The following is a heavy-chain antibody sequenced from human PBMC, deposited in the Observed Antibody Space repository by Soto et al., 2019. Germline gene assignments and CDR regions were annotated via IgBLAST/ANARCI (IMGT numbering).Heavy chain of an antibody. Sequence: QVQLVESGGGVVQPGRSLRLSCATSGFTFSSHGMHWVRQAQGKGLEWVALIWYDGSAKYYADSVKGRITVSRDNSKNTLYLQMDSLRADDTGVYYCARGTEVVITLGAFDIWGHGTMVTVSS. V-gene: IGHV3-33*03. J-gene: IGHJ3*02. CDR1: GFTFSSHG. CDR2: IWYDGSAK. CDR3: ARGTEVVITLGAFDI. D-gene: IGHD3-22*01.